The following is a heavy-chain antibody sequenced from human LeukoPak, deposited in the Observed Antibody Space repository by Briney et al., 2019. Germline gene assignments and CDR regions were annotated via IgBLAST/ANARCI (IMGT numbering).Heavy chain of an antibody. CDR1: XYA. D-gene: IGHD2-21*02. Sequence: XYAXSWVRQAPGXGLEWMGGIIPIFGTANYAQKFQGRVTITADESTSTAYMELSSLRSEDTAVYYCARVDCGGDCNWFDPWGQGTLVTVSS. V-gene: IGHV1-69*01. CDR3: ARVDCGGDCNWFDP. CDR2: IIPIFGTA. J-gene: IGHJ5*02.